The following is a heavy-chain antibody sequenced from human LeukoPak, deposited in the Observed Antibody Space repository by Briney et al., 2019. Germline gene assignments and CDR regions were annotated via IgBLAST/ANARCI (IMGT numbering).Heavy chain of an antibody. CDR1: GGTFCSYA. CDR2: IIPIFGTA. D-gene: IGHD4-11*01. V-gene: IGHV1-69*05. CDR3: ARGGDYMDYYYMDV. J-gene: IGHJ6*03. Sequence: ASVQVSCKASGGTFCSYAISWVRQAPGQGREWMGGIIPIFGTANYAQKFQGRVTITTDESTSTAYMELSSLRSEDTAVYYCARGGDYMDYYYMDVWGKGTTVTVSS.